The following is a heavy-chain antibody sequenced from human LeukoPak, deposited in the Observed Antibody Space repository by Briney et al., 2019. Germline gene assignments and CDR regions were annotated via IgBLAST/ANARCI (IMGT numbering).Heavy chain of an antibody. CDR1: GFTFRSDA. J-gene: IGHJ4*02. V-gene: IGHV3-23*01. CDR2: ISGSGGTT. Sequence: GGSLRLSCAASGFTFRSDAMSWVRQAPGKGREGVSGISGSGGTTYYADSVKGRFTISRDNSKNTLYLQMNSLRAEDTAVYYCAKHHCSSTSCYRVFDFWGQGTLVTVSS. D-gene: IGHD2-2*02. CDR3: AKHHCSSTSCYRVFDF.